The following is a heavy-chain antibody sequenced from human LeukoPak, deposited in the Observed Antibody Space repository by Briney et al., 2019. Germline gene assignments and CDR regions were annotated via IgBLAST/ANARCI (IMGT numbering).Heavy chain of an antibody. CDR3: AKTPILLRFGEPIDY. J-gene: IGHJ4*02. V-gene: IGHV3-23*01. D-gene: IGHD3-10*01. CDR2: ISGSGGST. CDR1: GFTFSSYA. Sequence: GGSLRLSCAASGFTFSSYAMSWVRQAPGKGLEWVSAISGSGGSTYYADSVKGRFTISRDNSKNTLYLQMNSLRAEDTAVYYCAKTPILLRFGEPIDYWGQGTLVTVSS.